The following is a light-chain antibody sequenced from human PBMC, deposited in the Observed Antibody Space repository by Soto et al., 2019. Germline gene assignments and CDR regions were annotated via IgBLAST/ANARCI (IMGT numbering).Light chain of an antibody. CDR1: SSNIGAGYD. V-gene: IGLV1-40*01. J-gene: IGLJ3*02. CDR2: GNS. CDR3: QSYDSSLSAL. Sequence: QSVLTQPPSVSGAPGQRVTISCTGSSSNIGAGYDVHWYQQLPGTAPKLLIHGNSNRPSGVPDRFSGSKSGTSASLAITGLQAEDEADYYYQSYDSSLSALFGGGTKLTVL.